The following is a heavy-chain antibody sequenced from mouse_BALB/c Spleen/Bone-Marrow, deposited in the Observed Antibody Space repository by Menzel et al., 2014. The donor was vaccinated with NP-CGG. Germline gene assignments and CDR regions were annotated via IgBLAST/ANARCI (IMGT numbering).Heavy chain of an antibody. CDR1: GFSLTNYG. V-gene: IGHV2-9*02. D-gene: IGHD3-2*02. CDR2: IWAGGST. Sequence: VQLVESGPGLVAPSQSLSITCTVSGFSLTNYGVHWVRQPPGKGLEWLGVIWAGGSTNYNSALMSRLSISKDNSKSQVFLKMSSLQTDDTAMYYCARVTSSAVGAMDYWGQGTSVTVSS. CDR3: ARVTSSAVGAMDY. J-gene: IGHJ4*01.